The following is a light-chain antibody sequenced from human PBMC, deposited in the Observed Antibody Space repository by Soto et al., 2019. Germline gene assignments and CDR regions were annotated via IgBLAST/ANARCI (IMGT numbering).Light chain of an antibody. CDR2: DAS. Sequence: AIQLTQSPSSLSAFIGDRVTITCRASLGINRALVWYQQRPGKAPKLLISDASTLRSGVPSRFSGRGSGTDFTLTISSLQPEDFATYYCQQFNSYPITLGQGTRLQIQ. J-gene: IGKJ5*01. V-gene: IGKV1-13*02. CDR3: QQFNSYPIT. CDR1: LGINRA.